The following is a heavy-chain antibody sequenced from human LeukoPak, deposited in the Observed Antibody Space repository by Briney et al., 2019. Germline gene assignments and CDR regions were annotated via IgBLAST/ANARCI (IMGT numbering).Heavy chain of an antibody. CDR2: IYHSGST. CDR3: ARASPACSSTSCYTGGAFDS. D-gene: IGHD2-2*02. J-gene: IGHJ3*02. V-gene: IGHV4-38-2*01. Sequence: PSETLSLTCAVSGYSISSGYYWGWIRQPPGKGMEWIGSIYHSGSTYYNPSLKSRVTISVDTSKNQFSLKLSSVTAADSAVCYCARASPACSSTSCYTGGAFDSWGQRTMVTVSS. CDR1: GYSISSGYY.